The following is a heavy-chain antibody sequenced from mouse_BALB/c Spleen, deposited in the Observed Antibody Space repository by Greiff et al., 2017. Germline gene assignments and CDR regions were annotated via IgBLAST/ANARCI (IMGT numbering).Heavy chain of an antibody. CDR2: IRNKANGYTT. D-gene: IGHD2-14*01. Sequence: DVKLQESGGGLVQPGGSLRLSCATSGFTFTDYYMSWVRQPPGKALEWLGFIRNKANGYTTEYSASVKGRFTISRDNSQSILYLQMNTLRAEDSATYYCARTYYRYAWFAYWGQGTLVTVSA. J-gene: IGHJ3*01. CDR3: ARTYYRYAWFAY. CDR1: GFTFTDYY. V-gene: IGHV7-3*02.